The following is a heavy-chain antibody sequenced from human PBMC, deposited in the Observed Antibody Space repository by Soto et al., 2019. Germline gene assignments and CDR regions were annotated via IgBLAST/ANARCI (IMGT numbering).Heavy chain of an antibody. J-gene: IGHJ3*02. CDR3: ARLITGTTALDAFDI. CDR1: GYTFTSYY. V-gene: IGHV1-46*01. CDR2: INPSGGST. D-gene: IGHD1-7*01. Sequence: SVKVSCKASGYTFTSYYMHWVRQAPGQGLEWMGIINPSGGSTSYAQKFQGRVTMTRDTSTSTVYMELSSLRSEDTAVYYCARLITGTTALDAFDIWGQGTMVTV.